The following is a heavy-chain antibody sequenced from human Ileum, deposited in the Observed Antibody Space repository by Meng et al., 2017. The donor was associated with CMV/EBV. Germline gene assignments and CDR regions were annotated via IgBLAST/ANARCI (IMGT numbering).Heavy chain of an antibody. Sequence: SGPTLVKPTQTLTLTCTFSGFSLSTSGVGVGWIRQPPGKALEWLALIYWNDDKRYSPSLKSRLTITKDTSKNQVVLTMTNMDPVDTATYYCARMDPDSTSFDIWGQGTMVTVSS. D-gene: IGHD3-22*01. V-gene: IGHV2-5*01. CDR2: IYWNDDK. CDR3: ARMDPDSTSFDI. J-gene: IGHJ3*02. CDR1: GFSLSTSGVG.